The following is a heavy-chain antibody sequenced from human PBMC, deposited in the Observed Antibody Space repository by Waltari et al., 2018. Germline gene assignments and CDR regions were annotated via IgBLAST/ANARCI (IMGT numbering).Heavy chain of an antibody. CDR3: ARGVRYYDSSGSPRD. CDR1: GGSISSGSYY. Sequence: QVQLQESGPGLVKPSQTLSLTCTVSGGSISSGSYYWIWLRQPAGKGLEWIGYIYTSGSTNYNPSLKSRVTISVDTSKNQFSLKLSSVTAADTAVYYCARGVRYYDSSGSPRDWGQGTLVTVSS. D-gene: IGHD3-22*01. J-gene: IGHJ4*02. V-gene: IGHV4-61*09. CDR2: IYTSGST.